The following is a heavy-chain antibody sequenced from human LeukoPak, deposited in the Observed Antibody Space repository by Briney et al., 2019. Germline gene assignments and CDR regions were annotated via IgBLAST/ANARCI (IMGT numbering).Heavy chain of an antibody. D-gene: IGHD5-24*01. Sequence: GGSLRLSCAASGFTFKTHAMSWVRQAPGKGLEGVSRIDDSGVIRSYADSVKGRFTISRDNSKMTLTLQMNSLRAEDTAVYYCAKRLERNYYYHYAMDVWGQGTTVTVSS. CDR3: AKRLERNYYYHYAMDV. CDR1: GFTFKTHA. J-gene: IGHJ6*02. CDR2: IDDSGVIR. V-gene: IGHV3-23*01.